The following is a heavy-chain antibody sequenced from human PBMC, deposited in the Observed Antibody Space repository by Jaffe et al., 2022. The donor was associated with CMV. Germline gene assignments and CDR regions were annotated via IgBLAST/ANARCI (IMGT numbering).Heavy chain of an antibody. CDR2: IKQDESEI. J-gene: IGHJ4*02. CDR1: GFTSNNNW. CDR3: TTWAGSNWFDY. V-gene: IGHV3-7*01. Sequence: EVHLVESGGGLVQPGGSLRLSCAASGFTSNNNWMGWVRQAPGKEPQWVANIKQDESEIYYADSMKGRFTISRDNARNTLYLQMNNLRDDDTAVYYCTTWAGSNWFDYWGQGTLVTVSS. D-gene: IGHD6-13*01.